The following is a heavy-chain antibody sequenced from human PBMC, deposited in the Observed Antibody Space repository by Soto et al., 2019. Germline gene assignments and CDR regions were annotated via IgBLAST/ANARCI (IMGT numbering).Heavy chain of an antibody. CDR2: IYYSGST. Sequence: SETLSLTCTFSGGSISSYYWSWIRQPPGKGLEWIGYIYYSGSTNYNPSLKSRVTISVDTSKNQFSLKLSSVTAADTAVYYCASSTPSYWYFDLWGRGTLVTVSS. V-gene: IGHV4-59*08. D-gene: IGHD2-2*01. CDR3: ASSTPSYWYFDL. CDR1: GGSISSYY. J-gene: IGHJ2*01.